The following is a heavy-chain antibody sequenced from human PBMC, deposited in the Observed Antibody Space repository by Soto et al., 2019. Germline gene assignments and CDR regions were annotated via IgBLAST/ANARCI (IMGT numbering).Heavy chain of an antibody. CDR2: IYYSGST. J-gene: IGHJ4*02. V-gene: IGHV4-59*01. Sequence: PSETLSLTCTVSGGSISSYYWSWIRQPPGKGLEWIGYIYYSGSTNYNPSLKSRVTISVDTSKNQFSLKLSSVTAADTAVYYCARGDVDTAMVADYWGQGTLVTVS. CDR3: ARGDVDTAMVADY. CDR1: GGSISSYY. D-gene: IGHD5-18*01.